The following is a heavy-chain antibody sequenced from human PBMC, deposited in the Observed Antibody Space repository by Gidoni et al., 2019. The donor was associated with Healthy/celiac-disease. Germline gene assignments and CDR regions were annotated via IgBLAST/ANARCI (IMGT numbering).Heavy chain of an antibody. V-gene: IGHV3-48*01. Sequence: EVQLVESGGGLVQPGGSLRLSWAAAGFTFGSYRMNWVRQAPGKGLGWVSYISSSSSTIYYADSVKGRFTISRDNAKNSLYLQMNSLRAEDTAVYYCASGYSSSLDYWGQGTLVTVSS. D-gene: IGHD6-13*01. CDR1: GFTFGSYR. CDR2: ISSSSSTI. J-gene: IGHJ4*02. CDR3: ASGYSSSLDY.